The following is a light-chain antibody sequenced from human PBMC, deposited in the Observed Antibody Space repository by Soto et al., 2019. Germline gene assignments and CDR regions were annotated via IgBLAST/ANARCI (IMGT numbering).Light chain of an antibody. CDR3: QHYNSYSEA. CDR1: QTISSW. CDR2: KAS. J-gene: IGKJ1*01. Sequence: DIQMTQSPSTLSGSVGDRVTITCRASQTISSWLAWYQQKPGKAPKLLIYKASTLKSGVPSRFSGSGSGTEFTLPISSLQPDDFATYSCQHYNSYSEAFGQGTKLEL. V-gene: IGKV1-5*03.